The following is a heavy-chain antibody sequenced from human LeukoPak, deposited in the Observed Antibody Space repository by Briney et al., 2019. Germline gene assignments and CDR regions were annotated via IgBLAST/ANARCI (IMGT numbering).Heavy chain of an antibody. CDR1: GGSISSGGYY. V-gene: IGHV4-31*03. D-gene: IGHD5-18*01. Sequence: SQTLSLTCTVSGGSISSGGYYWSWIRQHPGKGLEWIGYIYYGGSTYYNPSLKSRVTISVGTSKNQFSLKLSSVTAADTAVYYCARGSRGYSYGWGQGTLVTVSS. CDR2: IYYGGST. J-gene: IGHJ4*02. CDR3: ARGSRGYSYG.